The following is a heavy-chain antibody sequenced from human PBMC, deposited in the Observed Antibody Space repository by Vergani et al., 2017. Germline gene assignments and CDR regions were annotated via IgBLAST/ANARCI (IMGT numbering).Heavy chain of an antibody. CDR1: GFTFSACP. D-gene: IGHD2-15*01. CDR3: ARLSXDTTPYLQGGYDC. V-gene: IGHV3-23*01. J-gene: IGHJ4*01. Sequence: EVQLLQSGGGVIQPGGSVRLSCAASGFTFSACPMTWVRQAPGKGLEWVSAISARYPSTYYADSVKGRFTISRDNSKNMLYLQMNSLRAEDTAVYYCARLSXDTTPYLQGGYDCWGQEPWSPSPQ. CDR2: ISARYPST.